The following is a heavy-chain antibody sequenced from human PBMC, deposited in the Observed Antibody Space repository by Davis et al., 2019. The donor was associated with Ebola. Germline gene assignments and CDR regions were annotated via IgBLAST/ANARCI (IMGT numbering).Heavy chain of an antibody. CDR3: ARDLPGGDWYFDL. CDR1: GFTFSSYA. CDR2: ISGGGGST. V-gene: IGHV3-23*01. D-gene: IGHD1-14*01. J-gene: IGHJ2*01. Sequence: GESLKISCAASGFTFSSYAMSWVRQAPGKGLEWVSAISGGGGSTYYADSVKGRFTISRDDSKNTLYLQMSSLRAEDTAVYYCARDLPGGDWYFDLWGRGTLVTVSS.